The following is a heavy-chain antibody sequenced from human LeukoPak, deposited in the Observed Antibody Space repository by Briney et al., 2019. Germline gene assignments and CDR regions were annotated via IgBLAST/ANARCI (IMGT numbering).Heavy chain of an antibody. J-gene: IGHJ6*03. CDR3: ARVHLRKWLGYMDV. CDR1: GGSISSYY. D-gene: IGHD6-19*01. V-gene: IGHV4-59*01. Sequence: PSETLSLTCTVSGGSISSYYWSWIRQPPGKGLEWIGYIYYSGSTNYNPSPKSRVTISVDTSKNQFSLKLSSVTAADTAVYYCARVHLRKWLGYMDVWGKGTTVTVSS. CDR2: IYYSGST.